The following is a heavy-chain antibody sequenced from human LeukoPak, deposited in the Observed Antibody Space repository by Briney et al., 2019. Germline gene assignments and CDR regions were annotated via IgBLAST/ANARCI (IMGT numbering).Heavy chain of an antibody. CDR1: GFSFHNYG. CDR3: ARDQQRFCSGGTCYLGFEY. D-gene: IGHD2-15*01. V-gene: IGHV3-33*01. Sequence: GGSLRLSCAASGFSFHNYGMHWVRQAPGKGLERVAVIWYDGTNTHYADSVKGRFTISRENSNSTLYLQMNRVRAEDTAVYYCARDQQRFCSGGTCYLGFEYWGQGVLVTVSS. CDR2: IWYDGTNT. J-gene: IGHJ4*02.